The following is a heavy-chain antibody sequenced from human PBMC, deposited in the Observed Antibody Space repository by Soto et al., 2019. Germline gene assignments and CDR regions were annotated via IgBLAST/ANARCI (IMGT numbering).Heavy chain of an antibody. CDR2: IWDDGSNK. CDR3: ARFGRAGDRYSSGAGAPYFDY. D-gene: IGHD6-19*01. J-gene: IGHJ4*02. CDR1: GFTFSSYG. V-gene: IGHV3-33*01. Sequence: QVQLVESGGGVVQPGRSLRLSCAASGFTFSSYGMHWVRQAPGKGLEWVAVIWDDGSNKYYADSVKGRFTISRDNSKNTLYLQMNSLRAEDTAVYYCARFGRAGDRYSSGAGAPYFDYWGQGTLVTVSS.